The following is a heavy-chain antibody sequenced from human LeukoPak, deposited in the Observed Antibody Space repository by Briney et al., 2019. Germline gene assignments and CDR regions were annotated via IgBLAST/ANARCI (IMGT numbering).Heavy chain of an antibody. V-gene: IGHV4-34*01. CDR1: GGSFSGYY. Sequence: SETLSLTCAVYGGSFSGYYWSWIRQPPGKGLEWIGEINHSGSTNYNPSLKSRVTISVDTSKNQFSLKLSSVTAADTAAYYCARGKQWLAKYYFDYWGQGTLVTVSS. CDR2: INHSGST. D-gene: IGHD6-19*01. CDR3: ARGKQWLAKYYFDY. J-gene: IGHJ4*02.